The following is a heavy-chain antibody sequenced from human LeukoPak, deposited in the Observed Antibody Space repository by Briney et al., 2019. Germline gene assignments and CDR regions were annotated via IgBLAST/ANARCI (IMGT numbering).Heavy chain of an antibody. V-gene: IGHV3-23*01. CDR1: GFTFSSFA. Sequence: GGSLRLSCAASGFTFSSFAISWVRQAPEKGLEWVSSISGFVGSIYYADSVKGRFTISRDNAKNSLYLQMNSLRAEDTAVYYCAELGITMIGGVWGKGTTVTISS. J-gene: IGHJ6*04. D-gene: IGHD3-10*02. CDR3: AELGITMIGGV. CDR2: ISGFVGSI.